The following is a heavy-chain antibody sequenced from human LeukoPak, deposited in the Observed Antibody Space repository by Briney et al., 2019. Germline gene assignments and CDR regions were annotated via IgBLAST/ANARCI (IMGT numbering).Heavy chain of an antibody. CDR1: GGSISSSSYY. V-gene: IGHV4-39*01. J-gene: IGHJ4*02. CDR2: IYYSGST. Sequence: SETLSLTCTVSGGSISSSSYYWGWIRQPPGKGLEWIGSIYYSGSTYYNPSLKSRVTISVDTSKNQSSLKLSSVTAADTAVYYCARTINYYDSSGFGYWGQGTLVTVSS. CDR3: ARTINYYDSSGFGY. D-gene: IGHD3-22*01.